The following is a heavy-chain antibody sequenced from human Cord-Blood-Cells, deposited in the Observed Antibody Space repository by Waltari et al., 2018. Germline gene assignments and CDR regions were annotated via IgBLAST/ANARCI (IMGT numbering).Heavy chain of an antibody. CDR2: ISYDGSNK. CDR3: AKGPYLNRNYPIDAFDI. V-gene: IGHV3-30*18. J-gene: IGHJ3*02. Sequence: VQLVESGGGVVPPGRSLSLPCAASGVTFSSYCMHWLCPGPGKGLVWVAVISYDGSNKYYTDSRKGRFTISRDKSKNTLYLQRNSLRAEDTAVYYCAKGPYLNRNYPIDAFDIWGQGTMVTVSS. CDR1: GVTFSSYC. D-gene: IGHD1-7*01.